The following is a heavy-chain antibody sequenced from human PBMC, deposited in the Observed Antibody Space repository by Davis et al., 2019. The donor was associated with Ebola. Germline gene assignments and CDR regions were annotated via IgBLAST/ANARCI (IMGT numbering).Heavy chain of an antibody. CDR2: IFPGDSDA. J-gene: IGHJ6*02. CDR1: GYTFTSHW. V-gene: IGHV5-51*01. CDR3: ASNRYYYYGMDV. Sequence: GESLKISCKDSGYTFTSHWIGWVRQMPGKGLEWMGIIFPGDSDARYSPSFEGQVTISVDKSTSTVYLQWSSLKASDTAMYYCASNRYYYYGMDVWGQGTTVTVSS.